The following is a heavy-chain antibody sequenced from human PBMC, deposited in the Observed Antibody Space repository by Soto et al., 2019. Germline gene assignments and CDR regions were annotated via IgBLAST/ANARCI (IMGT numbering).Heavy chain of an antibody. J-gene: IGHJ6*02. Sequence: PGGSLRLSCAASGFTFSSYDMHWVRQATGKGLEWVSAIGTAGDTYYPGSVKGRFTISRENAKNSLYLQMNSLRAGDTAVYYCARDDLLLWFGGHTTPYYYYYGMDVWGQGTTVTVSS. CDR2: IGTAGDT. D-gene: IGHD3-10*01. CDR1: GFTFSSYD. V-gene: IGHV3-13*01. CDR3: ARDDLLLWFGGHTTPYYYYYGMDV.